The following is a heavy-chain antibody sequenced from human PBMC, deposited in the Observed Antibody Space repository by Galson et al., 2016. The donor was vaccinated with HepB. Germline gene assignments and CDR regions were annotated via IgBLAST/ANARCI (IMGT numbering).Heavy chain of an antibody. V-gene: IGHV3-53*01. CDR2: IHSAGGT. Sequence: SLRLSCAASGFTVSSNTLSWVRQAPGKGLEWVSLIHSAGGTYYADSVKGRSSISRDSSKNTVYLQMNSLRAEDTAIYYCATYDTVTGQFDPWGQGTPGTVSS. CDR3: ATYDTVTGQFDP. J-gene: IGHJ5*02. D-gene: IGHD1-1*01. CDR1: GFTVSSNT.